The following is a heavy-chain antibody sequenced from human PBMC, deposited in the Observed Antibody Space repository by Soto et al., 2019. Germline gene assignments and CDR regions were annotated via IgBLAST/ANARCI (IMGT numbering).Heavy chain of an antibody. CDR3: ARIPPGWRAFDI. V-gene: IGHV3-7*01. J-gene: IGHJ3*02. CDR1: GFTFSSFY. Sequence: HPGGSLRLSCGVSGFTFSSFYMGWVRQAPGKGLEWVANMKQLASETYYLDAVRGRFTISRDNAKNSLFLQMNSLTVEDTAVYFCARIPPGWRAFDIWGQGTLVTVSS. CDR2: MKQLASET. D-gene: IGHD2-2*01.